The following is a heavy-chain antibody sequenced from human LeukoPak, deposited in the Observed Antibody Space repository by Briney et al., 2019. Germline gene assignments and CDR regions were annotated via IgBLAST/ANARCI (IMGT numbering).Heavy chain of an antibody. CDR3: AKDSEWAADY. CDR2: IHSNENIK. D-gene: IGHD1-26*01. CDR1: GFPFSDYG. J-gene: IGHJ4*02. Sequence: SGGSLRLSCAASGFPFSDYGVHWVRQAPGKGLEWVAFIHSNENIKWYADSVKGRFSISRDNSKNTVYLQMNSLAGDDTAVYYCAKDSEWAADYWGQGTLVFVSS. V-gene: IGHV3-30*02.